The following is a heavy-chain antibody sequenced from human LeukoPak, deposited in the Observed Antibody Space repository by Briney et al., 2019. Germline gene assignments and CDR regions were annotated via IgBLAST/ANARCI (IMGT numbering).Heavy chain of an antibody. V-gene: IGHV4-39*07. CDR3: ARGYDGVDY. J-gene: IGHJ4*02. Sequence: SETLSLTCTVSGGSISSSSYYWGWIRQPPGKGLEWIGSIYYSGSTYYNPSLKSRVTISVDTSKNQFSLKLSSVTAADTAVYYCARGYDGVDYWGQGTLVTVSS. D-gene: IGHD3-3*01. CDR2: IYYSGST. CDR1: GGSISSSSYY.